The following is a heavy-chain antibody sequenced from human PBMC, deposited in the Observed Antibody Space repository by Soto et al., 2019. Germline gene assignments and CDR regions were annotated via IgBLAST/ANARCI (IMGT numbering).Heavy chain of an antibody. CDR2: IIPIFGTA. CDR3: ARDITSGYPLNYYYYYGMDV. D-gene: IGHD3-3*01. V-gene: IGHV1-69*13. J-gene: IGHJ6*02. CDR1: GGTFSSCA. Sequence: SVKVSCKASGGTFSSCAISWVRQAPGQGLEWMGGIIPIFGTANYAQKFQGRVTITADESTSTAYMELSSLRSEDTAVYYCARDITSGYPLNYYYYYGMDVWGQGTTVTVSS.